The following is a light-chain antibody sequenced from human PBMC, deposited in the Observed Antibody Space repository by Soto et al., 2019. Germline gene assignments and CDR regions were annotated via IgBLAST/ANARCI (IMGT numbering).Light chain of an antibody. V-gene: IGLV1-47*01. Sequence: QSVLTQPPSASGTPGQRVTISCSGSSSNIGSNYVYWYQQLPGTAPKLLIYRNNQRPSGVPDRFSGSKSGTLASLAISGLRSEDEADYYCAAWDDSLSASVVFGGGTKLTVL. J-gene: IGLJ2*01. CDR1: SSNIGSNY. CDR2: RNN. CDR3: AAWDDSLSASVV.